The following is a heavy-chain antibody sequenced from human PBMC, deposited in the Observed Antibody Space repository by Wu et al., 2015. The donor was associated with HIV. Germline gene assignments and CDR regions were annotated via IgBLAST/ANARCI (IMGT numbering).Heavy chain of an antibody. V-gene: IGHV1-46*01. D-gene: IGHD3-16*01. CDR1: GGTFSSYA. CDR3: ATSLEVSGFDY. J-gene: IGHJ4*02. Sequence: QVQLVQSGAEVKKPGSSVKVSCKASGGTFSSYAINWVRQAPGQGLEWMGIINTNGGSTSNAQKFQGRVTMTSDTSTSTVYMELSSLRSADTAIYYCATSLEVSGFDYWGQGSLVTVSS. CDR2: INTNGGST.